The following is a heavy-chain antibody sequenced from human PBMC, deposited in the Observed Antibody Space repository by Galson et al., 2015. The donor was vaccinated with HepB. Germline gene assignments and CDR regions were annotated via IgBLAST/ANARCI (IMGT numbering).Heavy chain of an antibody. D-gene: IGHD3-3*02. CDR3: TTSIFGPGGYFDY. J-gene: IGHJ4*02. CDR1: GFTFSSHA. CDR2: IHGSGGNA. Sequence: SLRLSCAASGFTFSSHAMSWVRQAPGKGLECVSAIHGSGGNAYYADSVKGRFTVSRDNSKNTLYLQMNSLKTEDTAVYYCTTSIFGPGGYFDYWGQGTLVTVSS. V-gene: IGHV3-23*01.